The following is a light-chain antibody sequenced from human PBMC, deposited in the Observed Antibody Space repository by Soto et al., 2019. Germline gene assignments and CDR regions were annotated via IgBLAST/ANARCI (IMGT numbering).Light chain of an antibody. CDR1: QSVVYSSNNRND. J-gene: IGKJ2*01. CDR3: QLYVRTSPT. V-gene: IGKV4-1*01. CDR2: WAS. Sequence: DIVMTQSPDSLAVSLGERATINCKSIQSVVYSSNNRNDLAGYQQRPGQPPKLLIYWASTRESGVPDRFSGSVSGTDFDLTITSLQAEDLAVYYCQLYVRTSPTFGQGTKLHIK.